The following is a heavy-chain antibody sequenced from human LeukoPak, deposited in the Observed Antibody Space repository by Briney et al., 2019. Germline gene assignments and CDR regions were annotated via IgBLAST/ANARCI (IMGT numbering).Heavy chain of an antibody. D-gene: IGHD3-10*01. V-gene: IGHV3-30*18. CDR2: ISYEGGTQ. Sequence: GRSLRLSCAASGVTLSPYGMHWVRQAPGKGLEWVAVISYEGGTQHYADSVRGRFIISKDNPRNTLYLQMNILRTEDTAVYYCAKEGTPHVSTWYDLWGQGTQVIVSS. CDR3: AKEGTPHVSTWYDL. CDR1: GVTLSPYG. J-gene: IGHJ5*02.